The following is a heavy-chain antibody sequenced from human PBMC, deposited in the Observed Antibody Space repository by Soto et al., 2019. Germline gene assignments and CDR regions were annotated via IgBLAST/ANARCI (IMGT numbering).Heavy chain of an antibody. J-gene: IGHJ6*02. CDR2: IVVGSGNT. V-gene: IGHV1-58*01. Sequence: GASVKVSCKASGFTFTSSAVQWVRQARGQRLEWIGWIVVGSGNTNYAQKFQERVTITRDMSTSTAYMELSSLRSEDTAVYYCAAPGGGDFWSGYSLSYDYYYYGMDVWGQGTTVTVSS. D-gene: IGHD3-3*01. CDR3: AAPGGGDFWSGYSLSYDYYYYGMDV. CDR1: GFTFTSSA.